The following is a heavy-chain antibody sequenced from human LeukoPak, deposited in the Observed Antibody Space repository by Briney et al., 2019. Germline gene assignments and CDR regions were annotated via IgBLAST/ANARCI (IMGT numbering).Heavy chain of an antibody. Sequence: PGRSLRLSCAASGFTFSSYAMHWVRQAPGKGLEWVAVISYDGSNKYYADSVKGRLTISRDNSKDTLYLQMNSLRAEDTAVYYCAKGVGGSANYYYMDVWGKGTTVTVSS. CDR2: ISYDGSNK. J-gene: IGHJ6*03. D-gene: IGHD3-10*01. CDR1: GFTFSSYA. V-gene: IGHV3-30-3*01. CDR3: AKGVGGSANYYYMDV.